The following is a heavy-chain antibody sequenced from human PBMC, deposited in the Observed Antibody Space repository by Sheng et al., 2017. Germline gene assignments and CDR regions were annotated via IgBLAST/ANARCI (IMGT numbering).Heavy chain of an antibody. J-gene: IGHJ1*01. CDR2: IIPTLPIA. CDR3: ARGFSYCTGGACNSL. D-gene: IGHD2-8*02. V-gene: IGHV1-69*04. Sequence: QVQLVQSGAEVKKPGSSVKVSCKVSGDTFTKSVITWVRQAPGQGLEWMGRIIPTLPIANYAQKFQGRVTITADKSTNTAYMEMNSLRSEDTAIYYCARGFSYCTGGACNSLWGHGHPGHRLL. CDR1: GDTFTKSV.